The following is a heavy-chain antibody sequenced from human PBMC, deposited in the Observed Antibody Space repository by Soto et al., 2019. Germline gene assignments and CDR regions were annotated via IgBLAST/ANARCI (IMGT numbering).Heavy chain of an antibody. CDR1: GGSISSYY. CDR3: ARAGSSPRAGYYGMDV. CDR2: IYYSGST. D-gene: IGHD3-10*01. J-gene: IGHJ6*02. V-gene: IGHV4-59*01. Sequence: PSETLSLTCTVSGGSISSYYWSWIRQPPGKGLEWIGYIYYSGSTNYNPSLKSRVTISVDTSKNQFSLKLGSVTAADTAVYYCARAGSSPRAGYYGMDVWGQGTTVTVSS.